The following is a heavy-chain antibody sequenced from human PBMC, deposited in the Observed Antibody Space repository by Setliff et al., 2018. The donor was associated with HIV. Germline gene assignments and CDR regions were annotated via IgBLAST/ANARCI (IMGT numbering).Heavy chain of an antibody. D-gene: IGHD6-6*01. CDR2: IFHSGST. CDR3: ARAGSAAASPLDY. J-gene: IGHJ4*02. Sequence: PSETLSLTCAVSGGSISSSNWWSWVRLPPGKGLEWIGEIFHSGSTNYNPSLKSRVTMSVDKSKNQFSLKLTSVTAADTAVYYCARAGSAAASPLDYWGQGTLVTVSS. CDR1: GGSISSSNW. V-gene: IGHV4-4*02.